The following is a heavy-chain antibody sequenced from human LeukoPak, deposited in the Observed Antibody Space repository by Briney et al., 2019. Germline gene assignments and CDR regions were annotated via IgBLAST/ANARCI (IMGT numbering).Heavy chain of an antibody. D-gene: IGHD4-17*01. CDR3: ARNRVYGLPIYDAFDI. Sequence: PGGSLRLSCAASGFTFDDYGMSWVRQAPGKGLEWVSGINWNGGSTGYADSVKGRFTISRDNAKNSLYLQMNSLRAEDTALYYCARNRVYGLPIYDAFDIWGQGTMVTVSS. CDR1: GFTFDDYG. V-gene: IGHV3-20*04. J-gene: IGHJ3*02. CDR2: INWNGGST.